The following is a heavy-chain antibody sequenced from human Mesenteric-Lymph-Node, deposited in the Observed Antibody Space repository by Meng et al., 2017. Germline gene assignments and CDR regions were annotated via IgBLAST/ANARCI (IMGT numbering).Heavy chain of an antibody. J-gene: IGHJ4*02. CDR2: ISYDGSNK. CDR3: AKKTGYCSSTACFDY. CDR1: GFTFSSYA. V-gene: IGHV3-30*04. D-gene: IGHD2-2*01. Sequence: GESLKISCAASGFTFSSYAMHWVRQAPGKGLEWVAVISYDGSNKYYADSVKGRFTISRDNSKNTLYLQMNSLRAEDTAIYYCAKKTGYCSSTACFDYWGQGTLVTVSS.